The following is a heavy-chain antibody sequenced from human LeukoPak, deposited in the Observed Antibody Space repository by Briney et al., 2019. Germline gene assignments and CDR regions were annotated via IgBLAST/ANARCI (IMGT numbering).Heavy chain of an antibody. Sequence: ASVKVSCKTSGYTFTDYYMHWVRQAPGQGLEWMGWINPNNGATNYTQKFQGRGTMTRDTSISTVYMELSRLRSDDTTVYYCARVPQSSGSADFDYWGQGTLVTVSS. V-gene: IGHV1-2*02. CDR2: INPNNGAT. D-gene: IGHD1-26*01. CDR1: GYTFTDYY. CDR3: ARVPQSSGSADFDY. J-gene: IGHJ4*02.